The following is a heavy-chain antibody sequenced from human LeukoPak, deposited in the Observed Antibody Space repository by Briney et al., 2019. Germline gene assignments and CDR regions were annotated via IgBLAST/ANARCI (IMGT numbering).Heavy chain of an antibody. V-gene: IGHV3-7*05. J-gene: IGHJ4*02. D-gene: IGHD3/OR15-3a*01. CDR2: IKQDGSEK. CDR3: ARDRTGFTADPHYFDY. Sequence: GGSLRLSCAASGFALSTYWMSWVRQAPGKGLEWVAKIKQDGSEKSYVDSVKGRFTISRDNAKNSLYLQVNSLRAEDTAVYYCARDRTGFTADPHYFDYWGQGTLVTVSS. CDR1: GFALSTYW.